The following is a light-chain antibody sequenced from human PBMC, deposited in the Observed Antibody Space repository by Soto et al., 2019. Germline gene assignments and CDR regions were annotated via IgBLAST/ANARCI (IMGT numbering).Light chain of an antibody. CDR3: QQYNNWPPPS. CDR1: QSVSSN. CDR2: GAS. V-gene: IGKV3-15*01. J-gene: IGKJ3*01. Sequence: EIVMTQSPATLSVSPGERATLSCRASQSVSSNLAWYQQKPGQAPRLLIYGASTRATGIPARFSGSGSGTEFTLAISSLQSEDFAFYYCQQYNNWPPPSFGPGTKVDIK.